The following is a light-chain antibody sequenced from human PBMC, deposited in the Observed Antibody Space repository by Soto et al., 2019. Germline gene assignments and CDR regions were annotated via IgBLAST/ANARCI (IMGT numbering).Light chain of an antibody. J-gene: IGKJ1*01. V-gene: IGKV1-39*01. CDR3: QQSYSDPT. CDR2: ATS. Sequence: DIQLTQSPSCLSASVGDRVTITCRASQSINSHLNWYQQKPGKAPKFLIYATSNLQSGVPSRFSGSGSGTDFTLTISSLQPEDFATYYCQQSYSDPTFGQGTKVDI. CDR1: QSINSH.